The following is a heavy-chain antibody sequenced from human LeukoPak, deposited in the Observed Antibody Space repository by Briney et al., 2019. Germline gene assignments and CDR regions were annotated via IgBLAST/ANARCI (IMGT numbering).Heavy chain of an antibody. CDR3: ARDLSY. Sequence: GGSLRLSCAASGFTFSSYAVSWVRQAPGKGLEWVAVIYSGVNTYYADSVKGRFTISRDNSKNTLYLQMNSLRAEDTAVYYCARDLSYWGQGTLVTVSS. CDR2: IYSGVNT. J-gene: IGHJ4*02. CDR1: GFTFSSYA. V-gene: IGHV3-53*01.